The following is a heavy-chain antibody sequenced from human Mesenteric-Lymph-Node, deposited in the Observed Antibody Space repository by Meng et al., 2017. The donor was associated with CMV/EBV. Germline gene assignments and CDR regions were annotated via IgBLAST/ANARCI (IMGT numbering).Heavy chain of an antibody. CDR3: ARDGSGDYYDSSGFGLLMDV. Sequence: GGSLRLSCAASGFTFSSYWMSWVRQAPGKGLEWVANIKQDGSEKYYVDSVKGRFTISRDNAKNSLYLQMNSLRAEDTAVYYCARDGSGDYYDSSGFGLLMDVWGQGTTVTVSS. J-gene: IGHJ6*02. D-gene: IGHD3-22*01. CDR2: IKQDGSEK. V-gene: IGHV3-7*01. CDR1: GFTFSSYW.